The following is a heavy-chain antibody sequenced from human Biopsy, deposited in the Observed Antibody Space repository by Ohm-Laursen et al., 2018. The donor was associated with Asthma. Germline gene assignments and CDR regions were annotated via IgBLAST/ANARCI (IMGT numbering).Heavy chain of an antibody. CDR3: VKDTVEDRGGYYTFDV. J-gene: IGHJ3*01. D-gene: IGHD3-22*01. CDR1: GFTVSRDH. V-gene: IGHV3-53*01. CDR2: IYSGGTS. Sequence: SLRLSCAASGFTVSRDHMFWVRQAPGKGLEWVSVIYSGGTSDTADSVRGRFTISRDNSRDTLYLQMRSLRADDTAVYYCVKDTVEDRGGYYTFDVWGQGTKVTVSS.